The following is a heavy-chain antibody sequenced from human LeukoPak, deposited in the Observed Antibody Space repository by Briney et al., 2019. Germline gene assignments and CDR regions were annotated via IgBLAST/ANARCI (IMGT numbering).Heavy chain of an antibody. J-gene: IGHJ4*02. V-gene: IGHV4-30-4*07. CDR2: IYHSGAA. CDR1: GDSISSDGHS. Sequence: SETLSLTCGVSGDSISSDGHSWSWIRQPPGKGLEWVGYIYHSGAAYHNPSLKSRLALSVDTSNNPFSLRLRSVTAADTAVYYCVRGVGGEYFYFDRWGQGALVTVSA. CDR3: VRGVGGEYFYFDR. D-gene: IGHD1-26*01.